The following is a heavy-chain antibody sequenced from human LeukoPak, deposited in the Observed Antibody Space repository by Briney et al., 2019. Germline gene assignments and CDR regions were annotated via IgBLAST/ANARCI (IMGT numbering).Heavy chain of an antibody. V-gene: IGHV4-38-2*02. D-gene: IGHD1-7*01. J-gene: IGHJ4*02. CDR2: IHHSGST. CDR1: GYFISSGYY. Sequence: SETLSLTCTVSGYFISSGYYWSWIRQPPGKGLEWIGNIHHSGSTYYNPSLKSRVTISVDTSKNQLSLKLSSVTAADTAVYSCARVAGTTGTTGGLFEYWGQGTLVTVSS. CDR3: ARVAGTTGTTGGLFEY.